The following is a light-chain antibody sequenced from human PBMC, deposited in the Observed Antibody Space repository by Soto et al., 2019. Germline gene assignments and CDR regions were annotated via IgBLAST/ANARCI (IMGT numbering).Light chain of an antibody. CDR2: DAS. J-gene: IGKJ4*01. V-gene: IGKV3-11*01. CDR1: QSVSSY. CDR3: QQRSNWPPLT. Sequence: EIVLTHSPATLSLSPGERATLSCMASQSVSSYLAWYQQKPGQAPRLLLYDASNRATGIPARFSGSGSGTDFTPTISSLEPEDFAVYYCQQRSNWPPLTFGGGTKVEIK.